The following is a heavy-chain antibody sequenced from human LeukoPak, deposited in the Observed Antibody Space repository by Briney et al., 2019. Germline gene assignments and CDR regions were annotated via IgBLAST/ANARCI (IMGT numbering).Heavy chain of an antibody. CDR1: GGSIRSYY. J-gene: IGHJ4*02. CDR2: IYHSGST. Sequence: PSETLSLTCAVSGGSIRSYYWSWIRQPPGKGLEWIGSIYHSGSTYYNPSLKSRVTISVDTSKNQFSLKLSSVTAADTAVYYCARIPYYYDSSGYYYVDYWGQGTLVTVSS. CDR3: ARIPYYYDSSGYYYVDY. V-gene: IGHV4-59*08. D-gene: IGHD3-22*01.